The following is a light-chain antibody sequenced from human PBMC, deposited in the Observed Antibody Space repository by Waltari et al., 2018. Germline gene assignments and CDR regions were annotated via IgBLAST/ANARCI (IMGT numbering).Light chain of an antibody. Sequence: EIVLTQSPGSLSLSPGDRSTLSCRASQSVSSNYLAWYQQKPGQAPRLLIYGASTRATGIPDRFSGSGSGTDFTLTITRLEPEECAVYYCQQYASSPLTFGGGTKVEIK. CDR3: QQYASSPLT. CDR2: GAS. V-gene: IGKV3-20*01. J-gene: IGKJ4*01. CDR1: QSVSSNY.